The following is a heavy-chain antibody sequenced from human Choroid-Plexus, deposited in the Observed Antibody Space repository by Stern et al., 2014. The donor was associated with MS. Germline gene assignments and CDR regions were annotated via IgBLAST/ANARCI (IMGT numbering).Heavy chain of an antibody. Sequence: VQLVESGGGVVQPGRPLRLSCVASGFTFGSCAMHWVRQAPGKGLEWVAGVSYDGSNKYYAGSGKGRFTISRDNSQNTLYMQRSSLRPEDTAVYYWAKDRQYLTYFFDHWGQGSLVTVSS. CDR1: GFTFGSCA. V-gene: IGHV3-30*18. CDR3: AKDRQYLTYFFDH. CDR2: VSYDGSNK. J-gene: IGHJ5*02. D-gene: IGHD2/OR15-2a*01.